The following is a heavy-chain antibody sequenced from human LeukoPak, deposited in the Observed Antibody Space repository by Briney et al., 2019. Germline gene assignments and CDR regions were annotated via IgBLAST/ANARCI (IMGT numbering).Heavy chain of an antibody. V-gene: IGHV1-58*02. CDR1: GFTFTSSA. CDR2: IVVGSGNT. CDR3: AAVSPRILNLVYFDY. D-gene: IGHD2-15*01. Sequence: ASVKVSCKAFGFTFTSSAMQWVRQARGQRLEWIGWIVVGSGNTNYAQKFQERVTITRDMSTSTAYMELSSLRSEDTAVYYCAAVSPRILNLVYFDYWGQGTLVTVSS. J-gene: IGHJ4*02.